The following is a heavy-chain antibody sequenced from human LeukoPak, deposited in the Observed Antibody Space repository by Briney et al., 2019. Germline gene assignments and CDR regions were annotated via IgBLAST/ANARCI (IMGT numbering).Heavy chain of an antibody. Sequence: GGSLRLSCAASGFTFSGRWMSWLRQAPGKGLEWVANIRQDGGLKHYVDSVKGRFTISRDNAENSLYLQMNSLRAEDTAVYYCAREIVGAIKSYFDYWGQGTLVTASS. CDR2: IRQDGGLK. D-gene: IGHD1-26*01. J-gene: IGHJ4*02. V-gene: IGHV3-7*01. CDR3: AREIVGAIKSYFDY. CDR1: GFTFSGRW.